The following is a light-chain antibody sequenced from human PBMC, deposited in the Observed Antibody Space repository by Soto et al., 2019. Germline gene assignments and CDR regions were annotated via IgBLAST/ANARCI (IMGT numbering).Light chain of an antibody. CDR1: QSSSSY. CDR3: QQTYSTHPT. CDR2: DAS. Sequence: DIQMTQSPSSLSASVGDRVTITCRASQSSSSYLNWYQQKPGKAPKLLNYDASSLQSGVPSRFSGSGSGTDFTLTISSLQPDHFATYYCQQTYSTHPTFGGGTKVELK. V-gene: IGKV1-39*01. J-gene: IGKJ4*01.